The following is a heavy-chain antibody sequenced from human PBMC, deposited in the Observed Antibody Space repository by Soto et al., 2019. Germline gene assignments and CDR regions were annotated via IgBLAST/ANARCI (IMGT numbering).Heavy chain of an antibody. D-gene: IGHD3-10*01. V-gene: IGHV4-34*01. CDR2: ISHSVNT. CDR1: SGSLSGYY. J-gene: IGHJ4*02. Sequence: SETLSLTCSIYSGSLSGYYWSWIRQPPGKGLEWIGEISHSVNTNYIPSLKSRVSISIDTSKKQFSLNLASVSAADTAVYYCARAPKLSGSSQTRLEFWGKGTLVTVSA. CDR3: ARAPKLSGSSQTRLEF.